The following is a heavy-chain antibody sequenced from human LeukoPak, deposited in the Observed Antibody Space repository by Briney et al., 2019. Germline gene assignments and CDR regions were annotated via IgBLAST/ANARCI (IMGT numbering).Heavy chain of an antibody. CDR3: ARDLHCGGDCPDAFDI. CDR1: GFTVSSNY. J-gene: IGHJ3*02. V-gene: IGHV3-66*01. CDR2: IYSGGST. Sequence: PGGSLRLSCAASGFTVSSNYMSWVRQAPGKGLEWVSVIYSGGSTYYADSVKGRFTIPRDNSKNTLYLQMNSLGAEDTAVYYCARDLHCGGDCPDAFDIWGQGTVVTVSS. D-gene: IGHD2-21*02.